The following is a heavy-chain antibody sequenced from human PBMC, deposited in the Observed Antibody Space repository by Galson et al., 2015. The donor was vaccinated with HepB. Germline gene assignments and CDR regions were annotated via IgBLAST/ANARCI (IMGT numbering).Heavy chain of an antibody. CDR1: GYTFTSYA. J-gene: IGHJ4*02. CDR3: ARDGVRMVRGALGY. V-gene: IGHV1-3*01. D-gene: IGHD3-10*01. CDR2: INAGNGNT. Sequence: SVKVSCKASGYTFTSYAMHWVRQAPGQRLEWMGWINAGNGNTKYSQKFQGRVTITRDTSASTAYMELSSLRSEDTAVYYCARDGVRMVRGALGYWGQGTLVTVSS.